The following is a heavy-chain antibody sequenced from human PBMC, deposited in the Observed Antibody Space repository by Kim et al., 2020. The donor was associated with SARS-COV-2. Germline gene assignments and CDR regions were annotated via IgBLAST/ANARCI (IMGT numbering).Heavy chain of an antibody. D-gene: IGHD2-15*01. J-gene: IGHJ4*02. V-gene: IGHV5-51*01. CDR3: ARSSIDEGQYYFDY. Sequence: SPSFQGQVTNSADKSISTAYLQWSSLKASDTAMYYCARSSIDEGQYYFDYWGQGTLVTVSS.